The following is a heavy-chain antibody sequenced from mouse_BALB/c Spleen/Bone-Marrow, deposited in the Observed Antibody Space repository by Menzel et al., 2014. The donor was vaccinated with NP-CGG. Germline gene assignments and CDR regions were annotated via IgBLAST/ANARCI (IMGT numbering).Heavy chain of an antibody. Sequence: QVQLQQSGPSLVQPSQSLSITCTVSGFSLTSYGVHWVRHSPGKGLEWLGVIWRGGSTDYNAAFMSRLSITKDNSKSQVFFKMNSLQAGDTAIYYCAKNGGYDGWFAYWGQGTLVTVSA. CDR3: AKNGGYDGWFAY. CDR2: IWRGGST. J-gene: IGHJ3*01. D-gene: IGHD2-14*01. CDR1: GFSLTSYG. V-gene: IGHV2-5-1*01.